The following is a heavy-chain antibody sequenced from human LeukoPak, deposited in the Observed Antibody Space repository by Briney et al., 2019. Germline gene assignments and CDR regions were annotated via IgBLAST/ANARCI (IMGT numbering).Heavy chain of an antibody. CDR3: ARTTVTPGSYDAFDI. CDR2: IYSDGST. CDR1: GFTVSSNY. V-gene: IGHV3-53*01. Sequence: GGSLRLSCAASGFTVSSNYMSWVRQAPGKGLEWVSVIYSDGSTYYPDSVKGRFTISRNNSKNTLYLQMNSLRAEYTAVYYCARTTVTPGSYDAFDIWGQGTIVTVSS. D-gene: IGHD4-17*01. J-gene: IGHJ3*02.